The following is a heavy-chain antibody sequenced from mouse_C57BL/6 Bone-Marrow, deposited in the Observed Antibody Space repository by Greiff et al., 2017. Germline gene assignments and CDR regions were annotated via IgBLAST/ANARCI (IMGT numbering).Heavy chain of an antibody. J-gene: IGHJ3*01. CDR2: IYPRSGNT. D-gene: IGHD4-1*01. CDR1: GYTFTSYG. Sequence: QVQLQQYGAELARPGASVKLSCKASGYTFTSYGISWVKQRTGQGLEWIGEIYPRSGNTYYNEKFKGKATLTADKSSSTAYMELRSLTSEDSAVYFCATGNWVAYWGQGTLVTVSA. V-gene: IGHV1-81*01. CDR3: ATGNWVAY.